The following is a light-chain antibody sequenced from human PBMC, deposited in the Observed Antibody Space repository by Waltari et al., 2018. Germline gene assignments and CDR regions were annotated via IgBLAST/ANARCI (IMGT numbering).Light chain of an antibody. Sequence: QSALTQPASVSGSPGQSITISCTGTSSDVGSYNLVSSYQQHPGKAPQPMIYEGSKRASGVSYRFSCSKSGHPAFLTIPGLQAWDQAYFYCCSYAGSSTFVFGTGTKVTVL. V-gene: IGLV2-23*03. CDR2: EGS. J-gene: IGLJ1*01. CDR3: CSYAGSSTFV. CDR1: SSDVGSYNL.